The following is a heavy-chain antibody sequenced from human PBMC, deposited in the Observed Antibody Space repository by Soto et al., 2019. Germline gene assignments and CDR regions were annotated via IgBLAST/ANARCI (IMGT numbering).Heavy chain of an antibody. CDR3: ATSLI. CDR2: IKGDGSEK. D-gene: IGHD6-6*01. J-gene: IGHJ4*02. Sequence: EVQLVESGGGLVQPGGSLRLSCTASGFTFRTYWMNWVPQAPGKGLEWVASIKGDGSEKYYVDPVKGRFSISRDNARNSLYLQMNSLRAEDTAVYYCATSLIRGQGALVTVSS. V-gene: IGHV3-7*01. CDR1: GFTFRTYW.